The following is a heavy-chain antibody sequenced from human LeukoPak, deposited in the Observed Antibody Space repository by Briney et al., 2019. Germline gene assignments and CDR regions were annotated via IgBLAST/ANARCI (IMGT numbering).Heavy chain of an antibody. Sequence: SETLSLTCAVSGGSISSGGYSWSWIRQPPGKGLEWIGYIYYSGSTNYNPSLKSRVTISVDTSKNQFSLKLSSVTAADTAVYYCARRLYSGYDYAGFDYWGQGTLVTVSS. D-gene: IGHD5-12*01. V-gene: IGHV4-61*08. CDR3: ARRLYSGYDYAGFDY. CDR2: IYYSGST. CDR1: GGSISSGGYS. J-gene: IGHJ4*02.